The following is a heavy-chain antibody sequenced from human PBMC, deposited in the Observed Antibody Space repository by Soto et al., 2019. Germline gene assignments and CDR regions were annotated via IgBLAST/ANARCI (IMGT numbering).Heavy chain of an antibody. CDR3: ARRGIAAAGLDP. D-gene: IGHD6-13*01. V-gene: IGHV1-69*13. CDR1: GGTFSSYA. CDR2: IIPIFGTA. Sequence: SVKVSCKASGGTFSSYAISWVRQAPGQGLEWMGGIIPIFGTANYARKFQGRVTITADESTSTAYMELSSLRSEDTAVYYCARRGIAAAGLDPWGQGTLVTVSS. J-gene: IGHJ5*02.